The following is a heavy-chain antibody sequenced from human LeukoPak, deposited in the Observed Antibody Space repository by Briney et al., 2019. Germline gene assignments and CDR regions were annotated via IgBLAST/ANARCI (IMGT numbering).Heavy chain of an antibody. J-gene: IGHJ4*02. CDR1: GFTFSSYW. V-gene: IGHV3-7*01. Sequence: QTGGSLRLSCAASGFTFSSYWMSWVRQAPGKGLEWVANIKQDGSEKYYVDSVKGRFTISRDNAKNSLYLQMNSLRAEDTAVYYCARDRRGSSWYGIFDYWGQGTLVTVSS. CDR3: ARDRRGSSWYGIFDY. CDR2: IKQDGSEK. D-gene: IGHD6-13*01.